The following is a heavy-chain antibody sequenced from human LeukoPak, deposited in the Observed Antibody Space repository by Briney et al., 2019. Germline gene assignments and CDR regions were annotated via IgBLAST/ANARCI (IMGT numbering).Heavy chain of an antibody. V-gene: IGHV4-4*02. D-gene: IGHD2-15*01. Sequence: SETLSLTCAVSGGSISSSNWWSWVRQPPGKGLEWIGEIYHSGSTNYNPSLQSRVTISVDKSKNQFPLKLSSVPAADTAVYYCARGVVVAATPSHYYYYYYMDVWGKGTTVTVSS. J-gene: IGHJ6*03. CDR2: IYHSGST. CDR1: GGSISSSNW. CDR3: ARGVVVAATPSHYYYYYYMDV.